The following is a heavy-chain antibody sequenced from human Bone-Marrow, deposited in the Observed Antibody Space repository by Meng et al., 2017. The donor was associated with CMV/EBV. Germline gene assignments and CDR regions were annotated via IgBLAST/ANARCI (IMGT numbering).Heavy chain of an antibody. D-gene: IGHD3-16*01. CDR2: ISADNGNT. Sequence: ASVKVSCKASGYTFTSYCISWVRQAPGQGLEWMGWISADNGNTNYAQKLQGRVTMTTDTSTSTAYKELRSIRSDDTAVYYCAREYRQRSLIQPCHNYYYAMDVWGQGTTVTVSS. J-gene: IGHJ6*02. V-gene: IGHV1-18*04. CDR3: AREYRQRSLIQPCHNYYYAMDV. CDR1: GYTFTSYC.